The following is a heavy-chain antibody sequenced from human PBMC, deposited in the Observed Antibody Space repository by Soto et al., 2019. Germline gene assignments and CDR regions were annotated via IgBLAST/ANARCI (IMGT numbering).Heavy chain of an antibody. Sequence: VESLKISCKGSGYSFTNYWITWVRQMPGKGLEWLGIVDPTDSYSNYSPPFQGHVTISADKSISTAYLQWSRLKASDTVLYYCARDSYYTSGNYFTYYTYALYXWGQGTLLTVS. CDR1: GYSFTNYW. CDR2: VDPTDSYS. CDR3: ARDSYYTSGNYFTYYTYALYX. V-gene: IGHV5-10-1*01. J-gene: IGHJ6*02. D-gene: IGHD3-10*01.